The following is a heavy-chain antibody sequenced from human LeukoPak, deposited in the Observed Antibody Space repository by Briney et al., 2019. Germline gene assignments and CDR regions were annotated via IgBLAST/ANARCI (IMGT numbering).Heavy chain of an antibody. J-gene: IGHJ4*02. CDR3: ARGRLGAYFFDY. CDR2: INGDGSRT. D-gene: IGHD6-19*01. V-gene: IGHV3-74*01. Sequence: GGSLRLSCAASGFTFSNYAMSWVRQAPGKGLVWVSRINGDGSRTNYADSVKGRFTISRDNAKNTLYLQMNSLRAEDTAVYYCARGRLGAYFFDYWGQGTLVTVSS. CDR1: GFTFSNYA.